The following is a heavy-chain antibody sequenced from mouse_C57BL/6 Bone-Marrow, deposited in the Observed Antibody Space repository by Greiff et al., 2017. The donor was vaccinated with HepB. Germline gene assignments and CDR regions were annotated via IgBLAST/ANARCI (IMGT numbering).Heavy chain of an antibody. V-gene: IGHV1-81*01. CDR1: GYTFTSYG. J-gene: IGHJ2*01. CDR2: IYPKSGNT. Sequence: VQLQQSGAELARPGASVKLSCKASGYTFTSYGISWVKQRTGQGLEWIGEIYPKSGNTYYNEKFKGKATLTADKSSSTAYMELRSLTSEDSAVYFCARRGYSNYFDYWGQGTTLTVSS. CDR3: ARRGYSNYFDY. D-gene: IGHD2-5*01.